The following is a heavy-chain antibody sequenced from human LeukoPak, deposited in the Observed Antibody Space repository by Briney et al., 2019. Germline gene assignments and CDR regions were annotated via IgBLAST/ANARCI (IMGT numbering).Heavy chain of an antibody. CDR1: GGSSSSYY. Sequence: SETLSLTCTVSGGSSSSYYWSWIRQSPGKGLEWIGYIYYSGSTNYNSGSTNYNPSLKSRVTISVDTSKNQFSLKLHSVTAADTAMYYCARAGARDGYTFDYWGQGTVVTVSS. CDR2: IYYSGSTNYNSGST. V-gene: IGHV4-59*01. J-gene: IGHJ4*02. CDR3: ARAGARDGYTFDY. D-gene: IGHD5-24*01.